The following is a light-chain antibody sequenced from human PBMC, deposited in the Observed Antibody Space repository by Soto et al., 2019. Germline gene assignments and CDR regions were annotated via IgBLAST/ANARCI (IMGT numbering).Light chain of an antibody. CDR1: SSDVGGYNY. Sequence: QSVLTQPPSASGSPGQSVTIPCTGTSSDVGGYNYVSWYQQHPGKAPKLMIYDVTKRPSGVPNRFSASKSGSTASLTVSGLQAEDEAHYYCSSYAGSNSFVVFGGGTKLTVL. J-gene: IGLJ2*01. CDR2: DVT. V-gene: IGLV2-8*01. CDR3: SSYAGSNSFVV.